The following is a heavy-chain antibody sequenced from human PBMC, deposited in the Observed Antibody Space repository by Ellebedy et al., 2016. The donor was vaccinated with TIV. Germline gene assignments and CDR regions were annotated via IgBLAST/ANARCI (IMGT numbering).Heavy chain of an antibody. D-gene: IGHD2-15*01. V-gene: IGHV1-3*01. CDR1: GYTFTQYA. Sequence: AASVKVSCKASGYTFTQYAIHWLRQARGQGLEWLGWINVADGKTKYLQKVQDRVTLTRDTSANTAYMHLSGLTSEDSGIYYCARDAPGYCSGGSCSNSWFDPWGQGTLVTVSS. CDR3: ARDAPGYCSGGSCSNSWFDP. CDR2: INVADGKT. J-gene: IGHJ5*02.